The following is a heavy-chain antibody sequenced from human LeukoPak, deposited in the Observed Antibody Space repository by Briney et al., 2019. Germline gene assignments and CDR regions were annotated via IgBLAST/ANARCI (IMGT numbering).Heavy chain of an antibody. J-gene: IGHJ4*02. Sequence: PGGSLRLSCAASGFIFSNDAMHWVRQAPGKGLEWVAFIWFDGSNKHYADSAKGRFTISRDNSEDTLYLQMNSLRAEDTAVYYCVRDPSGSGFAFDSWGQGALVTVSS. CDR2: IWFDGSNK. V-gene: IGHV3-33*01. CDR1: GFIFSNDA. CDR3: VRDPSGSGFAFDS. D-gene: IGHD1-1*01.